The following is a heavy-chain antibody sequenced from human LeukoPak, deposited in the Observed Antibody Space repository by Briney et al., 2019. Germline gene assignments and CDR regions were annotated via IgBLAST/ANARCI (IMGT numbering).Heavy chain of an antibody. Sequence: GESLKISCRGSGYSFTSYWIGWVRQMPGKGLEWMGIIYPGDSDTRYSPSFQGQVTISADKSISTAYLQWSSLKASDTAMYYCARQGCSSTSCYTVSWFDPWGQGTLVTVSS. D-gene: IGHD2-2*02. CDR2: IYPGDSDT. CDR1: GYSFTSYW. CDR3: ARQGCSSTSCYTVSWFDP. V-gene: IGHV5-51*01. J-gene: IGHJ5*02.